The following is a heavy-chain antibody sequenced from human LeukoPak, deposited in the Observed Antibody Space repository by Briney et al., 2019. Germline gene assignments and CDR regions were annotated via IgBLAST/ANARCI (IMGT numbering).Heavy chain of an antibody. CDR3: ARDYGGNIRGYFDY. V-gene: IGHV3-66*01. CDR2: IYSGGST. J-gene: IGHJ4*02. D-gene: IGHD4-23*01. CDR1: GFTVSSTY. Sequence: GGSLRLSCAASGFTVSSTYMSWVRQAPGKGLEWVSVIYSGGSTYYADSVKGRSAISRDNSKNTLYLQMNSLRVEDTAVYYCARDYGGNIRGYFDYWGQGTLVTVSS.